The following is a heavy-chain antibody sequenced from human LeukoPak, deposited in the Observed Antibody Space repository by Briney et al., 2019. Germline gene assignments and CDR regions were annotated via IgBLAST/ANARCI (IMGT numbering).Heavy chain of an antibody. D-gene: IGHD2-2*01. CDR3: AKDAQYASWLS. Sequence: GGSLRLSCAASGFTFSDYYMSWIRQAPGKGLEWVSTISEDGVRTHYADSVKGRFTISRDNSKNTLDLQMNSLRGEDTAAYYCAKDAQYASWLSGGQGTLVTVSS. J-gene: IGHJ4*02. CDR2: ISEDGVRT. CDR1: GFTFSDYY. V-gene: IGHV3-23*01.